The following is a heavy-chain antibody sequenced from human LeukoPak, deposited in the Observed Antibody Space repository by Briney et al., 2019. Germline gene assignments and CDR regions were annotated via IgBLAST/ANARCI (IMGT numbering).Heavy chain of an antibody. CDR3: AKDTVADQYNWFDP. Sequence: PGGSLRLSCAASGFTFSDHYMDWVRQAPGKGLEWVGRSRNKPNSYTTEYAASVKGRFTISRDESKNSLDLQMNSLKTEDTAVYYCAKDTVADQYNWFDPWGQGTLVTVSS. CDR1: GFTFSDHY. J-gene: IGHJ5*02. V-gene: IGHV3-72*01. CDR2: SRNKPNSYTT. D-gene: IGHD6-19*01.